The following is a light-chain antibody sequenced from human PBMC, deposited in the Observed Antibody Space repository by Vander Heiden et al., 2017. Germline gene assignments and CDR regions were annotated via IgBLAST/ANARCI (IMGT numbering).Light chain of an antibody. CDR3: AAWDDSLNGQV. CDR1: SSNIGNND. Sequence: QSVLTPPPSVSAAPRQRVTISCSGSSSNIGNNDVHWFQHPPGKSPNLLIYYDDLLPSGVSDRFSGSKSGTSASLAISGLQSEDEADYYCAAWDDSLNGQVFGGGTKLTVL. J-gene: IGLJ3*02. CDR2: YDD. V-gene: IGLV1-36*01.